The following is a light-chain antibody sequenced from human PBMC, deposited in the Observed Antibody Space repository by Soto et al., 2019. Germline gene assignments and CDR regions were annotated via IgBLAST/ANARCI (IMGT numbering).Light chain of an antibody. Sequence: DIQMTQSPSSLSASVGDRVTITCRASQSVSTYLNWYQQKPGKAHKLLIFSASNLQSGVPSRFSGSGSGTQFTLTISSLQPDDFASYYCQQCFSMWTFGQGTKVEIK. CDR2: SAS. CDR1: QSVSTY. CDR3: QQCFSMWT. V-gene: IGKV1-39*01. J-gene: IGKJ1*01.